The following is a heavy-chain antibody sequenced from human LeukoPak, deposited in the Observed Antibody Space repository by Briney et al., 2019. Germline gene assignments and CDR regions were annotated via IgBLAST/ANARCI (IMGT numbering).Heavy chain of an antibody. Sequence: VGSVNVSLQASGGTFSRYAISWVRPPPCQGVEWVGRIIPILGIANYAQKFQGRVTITADKSTSTAYMELSSLRSEDTAVYYCARGLGKVGATQVHWGQGTLVTVSS. CDR2: IIPILGIA. CDR1: GGTFSRYA. J-gene: IGHJ4*02. V-gene: IGHV1-69*04. CDR3: ARGLGKVGATQVH. D-gene: IGHD1-26*01.